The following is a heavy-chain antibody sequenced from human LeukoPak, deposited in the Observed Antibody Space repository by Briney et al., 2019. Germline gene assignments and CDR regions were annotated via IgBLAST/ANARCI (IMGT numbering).Heavy chain of an antibody. D-gene: IGHD6-19*01. CDR2: IWYGGSNK. V-gene: IGHV3-30*02. Sequence: PGGSLRLSCAASGFTFSSYGMHWVRQAPGKGLEWVAVIWYGGSNKYYADSVKGRFTISRDSSKNTLYLQMNSLRAEDTAVYYCAKERSGWGSAFDIWGQGTMVTVSS. CDR1: GFTFSSYG. J-gene: IGHJ3*02. CDR3: AKERSGWGSAFDI.